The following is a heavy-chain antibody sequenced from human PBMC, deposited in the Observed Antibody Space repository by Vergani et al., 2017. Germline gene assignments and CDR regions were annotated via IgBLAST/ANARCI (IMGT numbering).Heavy chain of an antibody. V-gene: IGHV3-33*06. CDR2: IWYDGSNK. CDR1: GFTFSSYG. Sequence: QVQLVESGGGVVQPGRSLRLSCAASGFTFSSYGMHWVRQAPGKGLEWVAVIWYDGSNKYYADSVKGRFTISRDNSKNTLYLQMNSLRAEDTAVYYCAKVGCSSTSCYGGYYYYYMDVWGKGTTVTVSS. D-gene: IGHD2-2*01. CDR3: AKVGCSSTSCYGGYYYYYMDV. J-gene: IGHJ6*03.